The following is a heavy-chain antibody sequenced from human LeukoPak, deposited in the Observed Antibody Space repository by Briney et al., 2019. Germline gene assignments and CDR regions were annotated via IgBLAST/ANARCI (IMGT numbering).Heavy chain of an antibody. J-gene: IGHJ4*02. D-gene: IGHD4-17*01. CDR1: GFTFSSYS. V-gene: IGHV3-21*01. Sequence: SGGSLRLSCAASGFTFSSYSMNWVRQAPGKGLEWVSSISSSSSYIYYADSVKGRFTISRDNAKNSLYLQMNGLRAEDTAVYYCARDDYGDYTAWGYWGQGTLVTVSS. CDR2: ISSSSSYI. CDR3: ARDDYGDYTAWGY.